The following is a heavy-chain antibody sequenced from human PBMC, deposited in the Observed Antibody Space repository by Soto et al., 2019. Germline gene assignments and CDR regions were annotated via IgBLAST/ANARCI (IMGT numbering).Heavy chain of an antibody. CDR3: ARDLGGWPDY. V-gene: IGHV1-3*01. D-gene: IGHD6-19*01. CDR2: INAGNGNT. CDR1: GYTFTSYA. J-gene: IGHJ4*02. Sequence: QVQLVQSGAEVKKPGASVKASCKTSGYTFTSYAMHWVRQAPGQRLEWMGWINAGNGNTKYSQKFQGRDTITIDTSASTAYMELSSLRSEDTAIYCCARDLGGWPDYWGQGTLVTVSS.